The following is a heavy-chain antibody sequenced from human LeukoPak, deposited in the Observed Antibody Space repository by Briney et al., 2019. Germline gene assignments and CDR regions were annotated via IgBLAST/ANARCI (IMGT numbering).Heavy chain of an antibody. CDR3: AKGPLYIAD. V-gene: IGHV3-30*18. J-gene: IGHJ4*02. Sequence: GRSLRLSCAAPGFTFSSYGMHWVRQAPGKGLEWVAVISYDGSNKYYADSVKGRFTISRDNSKNTLYLQMNSLRAEDTAVYYCAKGPLYIADWGQGTLVTVSS. D-gene: IGHD6-13*01. CDR2: ISYDGSNK. CDR1: GFTFSSYG.